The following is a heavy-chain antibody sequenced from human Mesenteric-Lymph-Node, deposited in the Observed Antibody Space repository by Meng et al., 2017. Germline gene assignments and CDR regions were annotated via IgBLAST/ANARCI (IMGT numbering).Heavy chain of an antibody. Sequence: VWQVQSGSCFKKPGASVKVSCKASGYTFTSYDMNWVRQAPGQGLEWMGWINTNTGNPTYAQGFTGRFVFSLDTSVSTAYLQISSLKAADTAVYYCARLYCSGGSCYTIDYWGQGTLVTVSS. CDR1: GYTFTSYD. D-gene: IGHD2-15*01. CDR2: INTNTGNP. CDR3: ARLYCSGGSCYTIDY. J-gene: IGHJ4*02. V-gene: IGHV7-4-1*02.